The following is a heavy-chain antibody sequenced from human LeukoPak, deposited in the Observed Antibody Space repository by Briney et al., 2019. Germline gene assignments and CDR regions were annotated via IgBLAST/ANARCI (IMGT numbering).Heavy chain of an antibody. J-gene: IGHJ4*02. CDR3: ARDVAHSRLSLDH. CDR1: GFIFSSYS. Sequence: GGSLRLSCAASGFIFSSYSMSWVRQAPGKGLEWVSVITGSGKNTYYADSVKGRFTISKDNSKNTVYLQMDSLRPEDSAVYYCARDVAHSRLSLDHWGQGTLVTVSS. CDR2: ITGSGKNT. D-gene: IGHD2-15*01. V-gene: IGHV3-23*01.